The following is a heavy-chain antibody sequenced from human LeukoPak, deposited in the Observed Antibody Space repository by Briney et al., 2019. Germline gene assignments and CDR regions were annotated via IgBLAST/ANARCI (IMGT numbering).Heavy chain of an antibody. CDR3: ARLEVAATGDAFDI. CDR1: GGSISSYY. Sequence: PSETLSLTCTVSGGSISSYYRSWIRQPPGKGLEWIGHIYYSGSTNYNPSLKSRVTISVDTSKNQFSLKLSSVTAADTAVYYCARLEVAATGDAFDIWGQGTMVTVSS. J-gene: IGHJ3*02. CDR2: IYYSGST. D-gene: IGHD2-15*01. V-gene: IGHV4-59*08.